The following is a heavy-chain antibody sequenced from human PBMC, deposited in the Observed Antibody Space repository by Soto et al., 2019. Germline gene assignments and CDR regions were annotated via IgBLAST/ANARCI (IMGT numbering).Heavy chain of an antibody. CDR2: IIPIFDAT. CDR3: ARDLTSVRGS. Sequence: QVQMVQSGAEVKKPGSSARVSCKVSGGTFSRHSISWVRQAPGQGLEWMGGIIPIFDATQYAQKFQGRLTLTADESTNTFHMDLSGLRPEDTAIYYCARDLTSVRGSWGQGTLVTVS. J-gene: IGHJ4*02. CDR1: GGTFSRHS. V-gene: IGHV1-69*01. D-gene: IGHD3-10*01.